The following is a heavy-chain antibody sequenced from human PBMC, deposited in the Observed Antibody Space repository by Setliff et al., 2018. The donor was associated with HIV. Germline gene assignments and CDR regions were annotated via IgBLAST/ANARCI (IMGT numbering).Heavy chain of an antibody. V-gene: IGHV2-70*04. J-gene: IGHJ4*02. CDR3: ARTYGSASKLDY. Sequence: SGPTLVNPTQTLTLTCTFSGFSLTTSGIRVAWVRQPPGKALEWLARIDWEDDKFYSTSLKTRLTISKDTSKNQVVLTMTNMGPLDTATYFCARTYGSASKLDYWGPGTLVTAPQ. CDR1: GFSLTTSGIR. D-gene: IGHD3-10*01. CDR2: IDWEDDK.